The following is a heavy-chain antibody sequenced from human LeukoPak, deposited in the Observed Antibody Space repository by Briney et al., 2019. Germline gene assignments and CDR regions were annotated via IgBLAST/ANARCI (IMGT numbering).Heavy chain of an antibody. CDR3: ARVLGTAGSFDP. D-gene: IGHD2-21*02. Sequence: ASVKVSCKASGYTFTSYDINWVRQATGQGLEWMGWMNPNSGNTGYAQKFQGRVTMTTDTSTSTAYMELRSLRSDDTAVYYCARVLGTAGSFDPWGQGTLVTVSS. V-gene: IGHV1-8*01. J-gene: IGHJ5*02. CDR2: MNPNSGNT. CDR1: GYTFTSYD.